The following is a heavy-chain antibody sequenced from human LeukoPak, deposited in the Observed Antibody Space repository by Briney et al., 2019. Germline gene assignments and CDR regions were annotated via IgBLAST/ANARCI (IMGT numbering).Heavy chain of an antibody. J-gene: IGHJ4*02. Sequence: GGSLRLSCTASGFTFSSYKMNWVRQAPRKGLEWVSNISSGGSTIYHADSVKGRFTISRDNAKNSLYLQMNSLRAEDTAVYYCARDRRYYDSSGYRGGYFDYWGQGTLVTVSS. D-gene: IGHD3-22*01. CDR1: GFTFSSYK. V-gene: IGHV3-48*03. CDR3: ARDRRYYDSSGYRGGYFDY. CDR2: ISSGGSTI.